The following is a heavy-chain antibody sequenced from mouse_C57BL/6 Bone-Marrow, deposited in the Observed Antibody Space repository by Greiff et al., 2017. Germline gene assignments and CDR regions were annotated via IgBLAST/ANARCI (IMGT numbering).Heavy chain of an antibody. D-gene: IGHD2-13*01. CDR1: GYAFSSSW. Sequence: VKLMESGPELVKPGASVKISCKASGYAFSSSWMNWVKQRPGKGLEWIGRIYPGDGATNYNGKFKGKATLTADKSSSTAYMQLSSLTSEDSAVYFCARSDYLYAMDYWGQGTSVTVSS. J-gene: IGHJ4*01. CDR3: ARSDYLYAMDY. V-gene: IGHV1-82*01. CDR2: IYPGDGAT.